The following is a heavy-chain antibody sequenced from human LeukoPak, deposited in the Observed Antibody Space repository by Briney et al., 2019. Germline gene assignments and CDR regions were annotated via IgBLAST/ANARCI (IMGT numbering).Heavy chain of an antibody. CDR2: INAGNGNT. CDR3: ARGPFGGVIVMSY. CDR1: GYTFTSYA. J-gene: IGHJ4*02. D-gene: IGHD3-16*02. V-gene: IGHV1-3*01. Sequence: ASVKVSCKASGYTFTSYAMHWVRQAPGQRLEWMGWINAGNGNTKYSQKFQGRVTITRDTSASTAYMELSSLRSEDTAVYYCARGPFGGVIVMSYWGQGTLVTVSS.